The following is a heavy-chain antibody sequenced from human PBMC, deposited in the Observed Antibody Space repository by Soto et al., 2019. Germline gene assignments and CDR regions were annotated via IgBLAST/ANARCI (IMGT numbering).Heavy chain of an antibody. CDR2: ISRDSRSI. D-gene: IGHD4-17*01. CDR1: GFRLDDYG. Sequence: PVGSLRLSFEVSGFRLDDYGMHWVRQAPGKGLEWIAGISRDSRSISYGASMKGRFTISRDNAKNSLYLQLNSLRADDTAFSYCVKVALTTVAYYCDYWGQGALVTV. CDR3: VKVALTTVAYYCDY. V-gene: IGHV3-9*01. J-gene: IGHJ4*01.